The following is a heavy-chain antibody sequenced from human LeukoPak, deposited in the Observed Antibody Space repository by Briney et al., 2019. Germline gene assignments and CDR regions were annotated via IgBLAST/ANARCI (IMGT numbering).Heavy chain of an antibody. CDR2: ISGSGGST. Sequence: PGGSLRLSCAASGFTFSSYAMSWVRQAPGKGLEWVSAISGSGGSTYYADSVRGRFTISRDNSENTLYLQMNSLRAEDTAVYYCAKAPKHIVVVTALDYWGQGTLVTVSS. CDR1: GFTFSSYA. D-gene: IGHD2-21*02. CDR3: AKAPKHIVVVTALDY. V-gene: IGHV3-23*01. J-gene: IGHJ4*02.